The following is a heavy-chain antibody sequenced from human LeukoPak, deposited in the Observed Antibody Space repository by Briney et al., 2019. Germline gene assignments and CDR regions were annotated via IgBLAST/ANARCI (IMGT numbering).Heavy chain of an antibody. Sequence: GASVTVSCKGSGFTFTSSAVQWVRQARGQRLEWIGWIVVGSGNTNYAQKFQERVTITRDMSTSTAYMELSSLRSEDTAVYYCAASIAEYSSGWYLTYYYYYMDVWGKGTTVTVSS. CDR3: AASIAEYSSGWYLTYYYYYMDV. CDR1: GFTFTSSA. J-gene: IGHJ6*03. D-gene: IGHD6-19*01. V-gene: IGHV1-58*01. CDR2: IVVGSGNT.